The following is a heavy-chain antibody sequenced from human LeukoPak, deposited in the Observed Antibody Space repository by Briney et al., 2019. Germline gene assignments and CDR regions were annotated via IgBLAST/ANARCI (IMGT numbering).Heavy chain of an antibody. V-gene: IGHV1-69*05. Sequence: SVKVSCKASGGTFSSYAISWVRQAPGQGLEWMGGIIPIFGTANYVQKFQGRVTITTDESTSTAYMELSSLRSEDTAVYYCARADPCGGDCYANFDYWGQGTLVTVSS. CDR3: ARADPCGGDCYANFDY. CDR2: IIPIFGTA. J-gene: IGHJ4*02. CDR1: GGTFSSYA. D-gene: IGHD2-21*02.